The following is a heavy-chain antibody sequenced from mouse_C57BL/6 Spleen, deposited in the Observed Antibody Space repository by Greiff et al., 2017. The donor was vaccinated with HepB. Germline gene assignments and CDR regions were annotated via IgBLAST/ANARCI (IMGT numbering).Heavy chain of an antibody. J-gene: IGHJ4*01. CDR3: ARRAYGSSYVGAMDY. D-gene: IGHD1-1*01. Sequence: EVKLVESGGGLVKPGGSLKLSCAASGFTFSSYTMSWVRQTPEKRLEWVATISGGGGNTYYPDSVKGRFTISRDNAKNTLYLQMSRLRSEDTALYYCARRAYGSSYVGAMDYWGQGTSVTVSS. V-gene: IGHV5-9*01. CDR2: ISGGGGNT. CDR1: GFTFSSYT.